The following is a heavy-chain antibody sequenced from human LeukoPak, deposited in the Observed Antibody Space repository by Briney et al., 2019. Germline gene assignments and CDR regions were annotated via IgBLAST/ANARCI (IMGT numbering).Heavy chain of an antibody. CDR3: AKDITMVVGFDP. V-gene: IGHV3-23*01. J-gene: IGHJ5*02. CDR1: GFTFSSYE. CDR2: ISGSGGST. Sequence: GGSLRLSCAASGFTFSSYEMNWVRQAPGKGLEWVSAISGSGGSTYYADSVKGRFTISRDNSKNTLYLQMNSLRAEDTAVYYCAKDITMVVGFDPWGQGTLVTVSS. D-gene: IGHD3-10*01.